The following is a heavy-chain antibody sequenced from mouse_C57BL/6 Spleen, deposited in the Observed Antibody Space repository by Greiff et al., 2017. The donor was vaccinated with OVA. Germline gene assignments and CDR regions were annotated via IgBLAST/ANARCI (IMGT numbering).Heavy chain of an antibody. CDR1: GYTFTSYW. CDR2: IDPSDSET. V-gene: IGHV1-52*01. J-gene: IGHJ1*03. Sequence: QVQLQQPGAELVRPGSSVKLSCKASGYTFTSYWMHWVKQRPIQGLEWIGNIDPSDSETHYNQKFKDKATLTVDKSSSTAYMQLSSLTSEDSAVYYCARLGITTVGGYWYFDVWGTGTTVTVSS. D-gene: IGHD1-1*01. CDR3: ARLGITTVGGYWYFDV.